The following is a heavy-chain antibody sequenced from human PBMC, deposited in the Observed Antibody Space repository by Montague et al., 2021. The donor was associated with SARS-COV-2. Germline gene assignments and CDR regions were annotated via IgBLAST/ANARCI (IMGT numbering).Heavy chain of an antibody. D-gene: IGHD1-1*01. CDR3: ASSPLRTSGANWYDKYFQH. J-gene: IGHJ1*01. V-gene: IGHV4-39*07. Sequence: ETLSLTCTVSGGSISVSSYYWVWIRQPPGKGLEWISSIYYGGTADYNPSLKSRVTISVDTSNNQFSLKLTSLTAADTAVYSCASSPLRTSGANWYDKYFQHWGQGTRVTVSS. CDR2: IYYGGTA. CDR1: GGSISVSSYY.